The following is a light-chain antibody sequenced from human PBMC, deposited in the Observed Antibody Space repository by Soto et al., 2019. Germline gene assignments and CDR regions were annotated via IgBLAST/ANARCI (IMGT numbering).Light chain of an antibody. J-gene: IGKJ2*01. CDR1: QGISSY. Sequence: AIRMTQSPSSLSASTGDRVTITCRASQGISSYLAWYQQKPGKAPKLLIYAASTLQSGVLSRFSGSGSGTDFTLTISCLQSEDFATYYCQQYYSYPRTFGQGTKLEIK. CDR2: AAS. V-gene: IGKV1-8*01. CDR3: QQYYSYPRT.